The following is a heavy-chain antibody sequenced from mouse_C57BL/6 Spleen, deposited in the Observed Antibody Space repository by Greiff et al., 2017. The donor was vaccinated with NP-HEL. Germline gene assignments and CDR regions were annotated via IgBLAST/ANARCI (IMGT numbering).Heavy chain of an antibody. V-gene: IGHV1-22*01. J-gene: IGHJ4*01. CDR2: INPNNGGT. CDR3: ARRGYGNYAMDY. D-gene: IGHD2-1*01. Sequence: EVKLQESGPELVKPGASVKMSCKASGYTFTDYNMHWVKQSHGKSLEWIGYINPNNGGTSYNQKFKGKATLTVNKSSSTAYMELRSLTSEDSAVYYCARRGYGNYAMDYWGQGTSVTVSS. CDR1: GYTFTDYN.